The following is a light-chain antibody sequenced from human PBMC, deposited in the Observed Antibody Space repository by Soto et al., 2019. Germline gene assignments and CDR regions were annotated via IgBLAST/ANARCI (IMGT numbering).Light chain of an antibody. CDR1: QSISNW. J-gene: IGKJ2*01. Sequence: DIQITHSPSTLSASIGERVTITCRSSQSISNWLAWYQQKPGKAPKLLIYKASTVESRVPSRFSGSGSGTQFTLTISSMQPDDLATYYCQQYKSYYTFGQGTKVDIK. V-gene: IGKV1-5*03. CDR3: QQYKSYYT. CDR2: KAS.